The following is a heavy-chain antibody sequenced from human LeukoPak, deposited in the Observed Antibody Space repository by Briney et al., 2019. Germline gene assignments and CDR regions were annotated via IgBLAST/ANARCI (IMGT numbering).Heavy chain of an antibody. D-gene: IGHD6-13*01. CDR1: GFTFSSYE. Sequence: GGSLRLSCAASGFTFSSYEMNWVRQAPGKGLEWVSYIRSSGSTIYYADSVKGRFTISRDNAKNSLYLQMNSLRAEDTAVYYCARDQVAAAGTGYYYYYGMDVWGKGTTVTVSS. CDR2: IRSSGSTI. J-gene: IGHJ6*04. CDR3: ARDQVAAAGTGYYYYYGMDV. V-gene: IGHV3-48*03.